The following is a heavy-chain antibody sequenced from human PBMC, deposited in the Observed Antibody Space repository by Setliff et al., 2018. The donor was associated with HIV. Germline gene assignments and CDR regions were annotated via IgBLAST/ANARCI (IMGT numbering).Heavy chain of an antibody. Sequence: GASVKVSCKPSGYTFTNYDINWVRQAAGQGLEWMGWMNPDSRNTGYAQRFEGSVTMTWDTSISTAYMELNNVKFEDTAVYYCARARTDYSDRGRRSHYYIDVWARGATVTVSS. CDR2: MNPDSRNT. J-gene: IGHJ6*03. CDR3: ARARTDYSDRGRRSHYYIDV. CDR1: GYTFTNYD. V-gene: IGHV1-8*02. D-gene: IGHD3-22*01.